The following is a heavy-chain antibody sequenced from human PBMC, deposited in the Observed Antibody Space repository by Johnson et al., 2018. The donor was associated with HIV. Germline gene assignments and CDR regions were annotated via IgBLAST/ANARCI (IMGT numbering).Heavy chain of an antibody. CDR1: GFTFSSYW. V-gene: IGHV3-7*03. Sequence: VQLVESGGGLVQPGGSLRLSCAASGFTFSSYWMSWVRQAPGKGLEWVANIKQDGSEKYYGDSVKGRFTISRDNAKNSLYLQMNSLRAEDTAVYYCAKDPGRQWLVMCAFDIWGQGTMVTVSS. CDR3: AKDPGRQWLVMCAFDI. CDR2: IKQDGSEK. D-gene: IGHD6-19*01. J-gene: IGHJ3*02.